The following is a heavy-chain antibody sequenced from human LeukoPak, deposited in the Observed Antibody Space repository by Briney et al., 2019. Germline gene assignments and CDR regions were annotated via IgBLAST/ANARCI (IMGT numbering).Heavy chain of an antibody. CDR2: VYYSGST. D-gene: IGHD5-18*01. V-gene: IGHV4-59*08. J-gene: IGHJ4*02. CDR3: AKHYGYSYGPDY. CDR1: GGSISTYY. Sequence: PSETLSLTCTVSGGSISTYYWSWIRQPTGRGLEWIWYVYYSGSTSYNPSLKSRVIISVDTSKHEFSLNVSSVTAADTAVYYCAKHYGYSYGPDYWGQGTLVTVSS.